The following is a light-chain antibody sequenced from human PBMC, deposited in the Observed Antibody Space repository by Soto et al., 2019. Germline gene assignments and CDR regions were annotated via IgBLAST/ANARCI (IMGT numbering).Light chain of an antibody. CDR1: SSDVGGYNY. Sequence: QSALTQPASVSGSPGQSITISCIGTSSDVGGYNYVSWYQQHPGKAPKLMIYEVSNRPSGVSNRFSGSKSGNTASLTISGLQAEDEADYYCNSYTKSSTLNWVFGGGTKLTVV. CDR3: NSYTKSSTLNWV. CDR2: EVS. J-gene: IGLJ3*02. V-gene: IGLV2-14*01.